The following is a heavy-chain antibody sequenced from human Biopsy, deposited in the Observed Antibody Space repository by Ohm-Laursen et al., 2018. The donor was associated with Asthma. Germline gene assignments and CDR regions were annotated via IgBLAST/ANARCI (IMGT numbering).Heavy chain of an antibody. CDR2: ISSAGNV. J-gene: IGHJ4*02. Sequence: TLSLTSTVSGDSVSSGDYYWTWIRQPPRKGLEWLGYISSAGNVFYTPSLKRRLTIQLDTSNNKFSLKLTSLSAADTALYYCARGGSGGKVYYFDSWGLGTLVTVSS. D-gene: IGHD2-15*01. CDR1: GDSVSSGDYY. V-gene: IGHV4-30-4*01. CDR3: ARGGSGGKVYYFDS.